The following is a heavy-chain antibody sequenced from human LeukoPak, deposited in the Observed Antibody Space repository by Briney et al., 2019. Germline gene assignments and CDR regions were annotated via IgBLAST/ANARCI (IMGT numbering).Heavy chain of an antibody. V-gene: IGHV5-51*01. Sequence: GESLKIFCKGSGYSFTIYWIGWVRQMPGKGLEWMVIIYPGDSDTRYSPSFQGQVTISAVKSISTAYLQWSSLKASDTAMCYCARHESYSNWFDPWGQGSVVTVSS. CDR2: IYPGDSDT. CDR1: GYSFTIYW. CDR3: ARHESYSNWFDP. J-gene: IGHJ5*02. D-gene: IGHD1-26*01.